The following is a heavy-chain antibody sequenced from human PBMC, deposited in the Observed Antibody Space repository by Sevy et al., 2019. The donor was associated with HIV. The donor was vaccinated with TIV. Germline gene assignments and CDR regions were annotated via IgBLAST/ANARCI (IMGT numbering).Heavy chain of an antibody. Sequence: GGSLRLSCAASGFTFGSYEMNWVRQAPGKGLEWVSYISSSGSTIYYADSVKGRFTISRDNAKNSLYLQMNSLRAEDTAVYYCARVPTYSSSWDRPFDYWGQGTLVTVSS. V-gene: IGHV3-48*03. J-gene: IGHJ4*02. CDR2: ISSSGSTI. CDR1: GFTFGSYE. D-gene: IGHD6-13*01. CDR3: ARVPTYSSSWDRPFDY.